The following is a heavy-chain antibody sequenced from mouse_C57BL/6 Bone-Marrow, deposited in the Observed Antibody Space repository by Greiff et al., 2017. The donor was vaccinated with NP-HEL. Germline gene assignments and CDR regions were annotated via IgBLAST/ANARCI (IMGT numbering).Heavy chain of an antibody. J-gene: IGHJ3*01. CDR3: ASSTYYSPWFAY. CDR1: GYTFTDYY. Sequence: EVQLQQSGPELVKPGASVKISCKASGYTFTDYYMNWVKQSHGKSLEWIGDINPNNGGTSYNQKFKGKATLTVDKSSSTAYMELRSLTSEDSAVYYCASSTYYSPWFAYWGQGTLVTVSA. D-gene: IGHD2-12*01. CDR2: INPNNGGT. V-gene: IGHV1-26*01.